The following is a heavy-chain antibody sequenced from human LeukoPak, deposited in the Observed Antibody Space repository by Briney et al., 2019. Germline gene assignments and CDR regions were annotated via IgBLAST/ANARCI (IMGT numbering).Heavy chain of an antibody. CDR1: GGSISSSSYY. CDR3: ASPGYSSEEGDYYFDY. CDR2: IYYSGST. D-gene: IGHD6-25*01. V-gene: IGHV4-39*01. J-gene: IGHJ4*02. Sequence: SETLSLTCTVSGGSISSSSYYWGWIRQPPGKGLEWIGSIYYSGSTYYNPSLKSRVTISVDTSKNQFSLKLSSVTAADTAVYYCASPGYSSEEGDYYFDYWGQGTLVTVSS.